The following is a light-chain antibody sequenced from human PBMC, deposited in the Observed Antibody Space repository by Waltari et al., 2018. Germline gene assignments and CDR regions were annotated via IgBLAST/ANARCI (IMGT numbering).Light chain of an antibody. CDR1: TSDVGGYPY. J-gene: IGLJ3*02. CDR3: CSFAGSKWV. V-gene: IGLV2-8*01. CDR2: EVS. Sequence: QSALTQPPSASGSPGQPVTLPCTGTTSDVGGYPYAPLYQQHPGKAPKFIIYEVSKRPSGVPDRFSGSKSGNTASLTVSGLRAEDEADYYCCSFAGSKWVFGGGTKLTVL.